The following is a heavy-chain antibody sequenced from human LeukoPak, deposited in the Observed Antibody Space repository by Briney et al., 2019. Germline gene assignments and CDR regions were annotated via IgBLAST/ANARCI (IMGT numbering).Heavy chain of an antibody. CDR3: ARGEVGYCSSTICYREDY. CDR2: IYYSGST. Sequence: TFADYAMSWIRQPPGKGLECIGYIYYSGSTYYNPSLTRRVTISVDTHKNQFSMKLSSLTAADTAVCYCARGEVGYCSSTICYREDYWGQGTLVTVSS. V-gene: IGHV4-30-4*08. CDR1: TFADYA. D-gene: IGHD2-2*02. J-gene: IGHJ4*02.